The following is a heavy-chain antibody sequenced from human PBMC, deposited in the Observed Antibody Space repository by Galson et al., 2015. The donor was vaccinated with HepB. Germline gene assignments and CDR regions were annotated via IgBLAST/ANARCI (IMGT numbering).Heavy chain of an antibody. Sequence: SLRLSCAASGFTFNNYWMHWVRQAPGKGLVWVSRINSDGSSITYADSVKGRFTISGGNAKNTLYLQMNSLRAEDTAVYYCGRVYCGGDCSPSLDPYYYMDVRGKGTTVTVSS. V-gene: IGHV3-74*01. CDR1: GFTFNNYW. J-gene: IGHJ6*03. CDR2: INSDGSSI. D-gene: IGHD2-21*01. CDR3: GRVYCGGDCSPSLDPYYYMDV.